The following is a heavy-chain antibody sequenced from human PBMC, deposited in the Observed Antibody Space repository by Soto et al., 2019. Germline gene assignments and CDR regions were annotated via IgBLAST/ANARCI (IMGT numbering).Heavy chain of an antibody. V-gene: IGHV4-30-2*01. CDR1: GGSISSGGYS. Sequence: PSETLSLTCAVSGGSISSGGYSWSWIRQPPGKGLEWIGYIYHSGSTYYNPSLKSRVTISVDRSKNQFSLKLSSVTAADTAVYYCASGNSSGWYDYFEYWGQGTLVTVSS. J-gene: IGHJ4*02. CDR3: ASGNSSGWYDYFEY. CDR2: IYHSGST. D-gene: IGHD6-19*01.